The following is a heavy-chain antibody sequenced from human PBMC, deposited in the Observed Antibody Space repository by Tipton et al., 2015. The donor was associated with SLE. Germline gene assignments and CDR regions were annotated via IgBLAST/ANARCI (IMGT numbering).Heavy chain of an antibody. D-gene: IGHD4/OR15-4a*01. CDR3: AREETTVLTTAFDS. V-gene: IGHV4-39*02. Sequence: TLSLTCTVSGGSISSKSYYWGWIRQFPGKGLEWMGSVYKSGSTYYNPSLKSRVTISVHMSKNHFSLKMTSVTAADTAVYYCAREETTVLTTAFDSWGQGALVTVSS. CDR1: GGSISSKSYY. CDR2: VYKSGST. J-gene: IGHJ4*02.